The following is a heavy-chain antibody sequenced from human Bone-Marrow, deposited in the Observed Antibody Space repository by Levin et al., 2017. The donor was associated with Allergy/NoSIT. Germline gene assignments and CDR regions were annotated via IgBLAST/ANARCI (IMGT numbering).Heavy chain of an antibody. CDR1: GFTFADYA. Sequence: PGGSLRLSCAASGFTFADYAMHWVRQAPGKGLEWVSGVSWNTDNIVYADSVKGRFIISRDDAKNSLYLQMNSLRPEDTALYYCGKGVQWLVAEYFQHWGQGTMVTVSS. J-gene: IGHJ1*01. V-gene: IGHV3-9*01. CDR2: VSWNTDNI. CDR3: GKGVQWLVAEYFQH. D-gene: IGHD6-19*01.